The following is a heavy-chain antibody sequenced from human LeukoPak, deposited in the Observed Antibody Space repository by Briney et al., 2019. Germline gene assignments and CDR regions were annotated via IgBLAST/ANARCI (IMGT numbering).Heavy chain of an antibody. CDR1: GGTFTSYA. Sequence: SVKVSCKASGGTFTSYAISWVRQAPGQGLEWMGGIIPYFGTANYAQKFQGRVTMTADESTSTAYMELSSLRSEDTAVYYCARGQYQLLQNWFDPWGQGTLVTVSS. D-gene: IGHD2-2*01. CDR2: IIPYFGTA. CDR3: ARGQYQLLQNWFDP. V-gene: IGHV1-69*13. J-gene: IGHJ5*02.